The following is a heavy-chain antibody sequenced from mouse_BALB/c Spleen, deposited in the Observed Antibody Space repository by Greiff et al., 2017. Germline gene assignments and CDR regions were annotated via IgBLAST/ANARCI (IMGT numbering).Heavy chain of an antibody. CDR2: IRNKANGYTT. CDR3: ARNYDYPWFAY. D-gene: IGHD2-4*01. Sequence: EVKLMESGGGLVQPGGSLRLSCATSGFTFTDYYMSWVRQPPGKALEWLGFIRNKANGYTTEYSASVKGRFTISRDNSQSILYLQMNTLRAEDSATYYCARNYDYPWFAYWGQGTLVTVSA. V-gene: IGHV7-3*02. CDR1: GFTFTDYY. J-gene: IGHJ3*01.